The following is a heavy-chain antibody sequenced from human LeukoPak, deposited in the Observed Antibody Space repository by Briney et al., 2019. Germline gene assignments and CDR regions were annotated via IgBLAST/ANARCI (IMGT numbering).Heavy chain of an antibody. V-gene: IGHV3-30*03. CDR3: ARDQGVVVHGKYHYYGMDV. Sequence: GGSLRLSCAASGFTFSSYGIHWDRQAPGQGLEWVAAIAYDGSNKYYADSVKGRFTISRDNSKKTLYLQMNGLRAEDTAVYYCARDQGVVVHGKYHYYGMDVWGQGTTVTVSS. J-gene: IGHJ6*02. CDR1: GFTFSSYG. CDR2: IAYDGSNK. D-gene: IGHD3-22*01.